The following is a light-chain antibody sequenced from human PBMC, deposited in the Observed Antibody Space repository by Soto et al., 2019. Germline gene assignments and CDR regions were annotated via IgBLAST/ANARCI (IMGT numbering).Light chain of an antibody. CDR3: QKYNSALSLT. CDR2: AAS. Sequence: IQMTQSPSSLSASVGDRVTITCRASQGISNYLAWYQQKPGKVPKLLIYAASTLQSGVPSRFSGSGSGTDFTLTISSLQPEDVATYYCQKYNSALSLTFGGGTRLEIK. CDR1: QGISNY. J-gene: IGKJ5*01. V-gene: IGKV1-27*01.